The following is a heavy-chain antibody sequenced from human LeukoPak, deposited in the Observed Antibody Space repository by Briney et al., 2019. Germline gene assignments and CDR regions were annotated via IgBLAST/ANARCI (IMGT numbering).Heavy chain of an antibody. CDR3: ARDCTNGVCYTGVDY. V-gene: IGHV3-21*01. D-gene: IGHD2-8*01. CDR1: GFTLSSYG. Sequence: GGSLRLSCAASGFTLSSYGMHWVRQAPGKGLEWVSSISSSSSYIYYADSVKGRFTISRDNAKNSLYLQMNSLRAEDTAVYYCARDCTNGVCYTGVDYWGQGTLVTVSS. J-gene: IGHJ4*02. CDR2: ISSSSSYI.